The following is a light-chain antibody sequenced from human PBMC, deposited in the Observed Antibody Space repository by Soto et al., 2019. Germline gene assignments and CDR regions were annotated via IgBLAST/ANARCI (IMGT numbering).Light chain of an antibody. Sequence: DIQMTQSPSSLSASVGDRVTITCRASQYIHTHLAWYQQKPGNSPKLLVYGASTLHSGVSSRFSASGSGTDFILTISSLQSEDVATYYCQTYDKAPWTFGPGTRV. V-gene: IGKV1-27*01. CDR2: GAS. J-gene: IGKJ1*01. CDR3: QTYDKAPWT. CDR1: QYIHTH.